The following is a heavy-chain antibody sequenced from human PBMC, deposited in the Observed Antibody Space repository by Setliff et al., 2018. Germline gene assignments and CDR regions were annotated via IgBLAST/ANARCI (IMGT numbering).Heavy chain of an antibody. J-gene: IGHJ6*02. D-gene: IGHD1-20*01. CDR3: ARDGGINMVKTYYYGLDV. Sequence: GGSLRLSCVASGFTFSNYAMSWVRQAPGKGPEWVAYMSNWGTSIYYADSVKGRFTISRDNAKNSLFLQMNSLRIEDMGIYYCARDGGINMVKTYYYGLDVWGQGTTVTVSS. CDR1: GFTFSNYA. CDR2: MSNWGTSI. V-gene: IGHV3-48*03.